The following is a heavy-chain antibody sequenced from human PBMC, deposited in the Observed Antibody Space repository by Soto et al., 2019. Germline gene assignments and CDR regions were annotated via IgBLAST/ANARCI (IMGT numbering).Heavy chain of an antibody. CDR2: ISSSSSYI. D-gene: IGHD6-19*01. J-gene: IGHJ5*02. Sequence: GGSLRLSCAASGFTFSSYSMNWVRQAPGKGLEWVSSISSSSSYIYYENSVKGRFTISRDNAKNSLYLQMNSLRAEDTAVYYCARLIVAGGGTSLDPWGQGTLVTVSS. V-gene: IGHV3-21*01. CDR1: GFTFSSYS. CDR3: ARLIVAGGGTSLDP.